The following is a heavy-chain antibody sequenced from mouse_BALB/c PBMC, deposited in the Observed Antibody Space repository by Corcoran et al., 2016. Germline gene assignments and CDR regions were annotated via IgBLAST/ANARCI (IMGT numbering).Heavy chain of an antibody. V-gene: IGHV9-3-1*01. J-gene: IGHJ4*01. CDR3: ARNNAMDY. CDR2: INTYTGES. Sequence: QIQLVQSGPELKKPGETVKISCKASGYTFTNYGMNWVKQAPGKGLKWMGWINTYTGESTYADDFKGRFAFSLETSASTAYLQINNLKNEDTATYFCARNNAMDYWGQGTSVTVSS. CDR1: GYTFTNYG.